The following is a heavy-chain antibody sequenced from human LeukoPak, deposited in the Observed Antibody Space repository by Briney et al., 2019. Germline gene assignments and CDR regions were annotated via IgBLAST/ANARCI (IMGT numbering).Heavy chain of an antibody. V-gene: IGHV4-4*07. Sequence: PSETLSLTCTVSGDSLSSYYWFSIRQPAGKGLEWIGRIQATGNADYNPSLKSRVTMSVDTSKNQFSLRLTSVTAADTAVYYCARDPGYYNHDWYFDLWGRGTLVTVSS. CDR1: GDSLSSYY. J-gene: IGHJ2*01. CDR2: IQATGNA. CDR3: ARDPGYYNHDWYFDL. D-gene: IGHD4-17*01.